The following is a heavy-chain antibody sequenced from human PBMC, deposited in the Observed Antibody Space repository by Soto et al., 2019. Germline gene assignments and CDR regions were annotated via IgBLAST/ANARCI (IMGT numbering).Heavy chain of an antibody. CDR3: ARDLEGSSSSSDYYYYVMDV. CDR2: INPNSGGT. Sequence: ASVKGYCKASGYTFTGYYIHWVRQAPGQGLEWMGWINPNSGGTNYAQKFQGWVTMTRDTSISTAYMELSRLRSDDTAVYYCARDLEGSSSSSDYYYYVMDVCGQGTTVTVSS. D-gene: IGHD6-13*01. J-gene: IGHJ6*02. CDR1: GYTFTGYY. V-gene: IGHV1-2*04.